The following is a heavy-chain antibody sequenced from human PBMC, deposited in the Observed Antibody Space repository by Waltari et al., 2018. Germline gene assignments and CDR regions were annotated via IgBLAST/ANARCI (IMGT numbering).Heavy chain of an antibody. J-gene: IGHJ4*02. V-gene: IGHV3-30-3*01. Sequence: QVQLVESGGGVVQPGRSLRLSCAASGFTFSSYAMHWVRQAPGKGLEWVAVISYDGSNKYDADSVKGRFTIARDKSKNTLYLQMNSLRAEDTAVYYCALASSLLGIFDYWGQGTLVTVSS. CDR1: GFTFSSYA. CDR3: ALASSLLGIFDY. CDR2: ISYDGSNK. D-gene: IGHD7-27*01.